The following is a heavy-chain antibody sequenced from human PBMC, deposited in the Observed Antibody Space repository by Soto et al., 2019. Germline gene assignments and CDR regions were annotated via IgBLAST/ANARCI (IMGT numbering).Heavy chain of an antibody. V-gene: IGHV3-11*01. CDR3: ASGTNGAFFVY. CDR1: GFTFSNYH. Sequence: QVQLVESGGGLVKPGGSLRLSCAASGFTFSNYHMSWIRQAPGKGLEWVSYISSRASTIFYADSVKGRFTISRDNVKNSLYLQLNSLRAEDTAVYYCASGTNGAFFVYWGQGLLVAVSS. D-gene: IGHD2-8*01. J-gene: IGHJ4*02. CDR2: ISSRASTI.